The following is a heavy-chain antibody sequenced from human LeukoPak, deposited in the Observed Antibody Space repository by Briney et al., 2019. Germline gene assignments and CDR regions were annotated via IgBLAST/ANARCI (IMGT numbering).Heavy chain of an antibody. D-gene: IGHD2-2*01. CDR3: ARGPGAFDI. V-gene: IGHV3-74*01. CDR1: GFMFRSYW. Sequence: PGGSLRLSWVASGFMFRSYWMNWVRQAPGKGLVWVSRINSDGSSTSYADSVKGRFTISRDNAKNTLFLQMNSLRAEDTAVYYCARGPGAFDIWGQGTMVTVSS. J-gene: IGHJ3*02. CDR2: INSDGSST.